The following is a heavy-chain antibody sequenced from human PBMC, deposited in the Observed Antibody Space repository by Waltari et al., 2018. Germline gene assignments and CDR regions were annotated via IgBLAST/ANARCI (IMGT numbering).Heavy chain of an antibody. V-gene: IGHV1-2*06. CDR2: INPTSGGT. CDR3: ARGGERGIVGATFPFDY. CDR1: GYTFTGYY. D-gene: IGHD1-26*01. J-gene: IGHJ4*02. Sequence: QVQLVQSGAEVKKPGASVKVSCKASGYTFTGYYMHWVRQAPGQGLEWMGRINPTSGGTNYAQKFQGRVTMTRDTSISTAYMELSRLRSDDTAVYYCARGGERGIVGATFPFDYWGQGTLVTVSS.